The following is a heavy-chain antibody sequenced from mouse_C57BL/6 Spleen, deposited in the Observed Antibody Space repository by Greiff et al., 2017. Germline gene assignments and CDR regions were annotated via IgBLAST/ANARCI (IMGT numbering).Heavy chain of an antibody. Sequence: VKLMESGPELVKPGASVKISCEASGYAFSGSWMNWVKQRPGKGLEWIGRINPGDGDTNYNGKFKGKATLTADNSSSTAYMQLSRLTAEDSTVYFCAREDYGGSYGFFDVWGTGTTVTVSS. CDR3: AREDYGGSYGFFDV. CDR2: INPGDGDT. V-gene: IGHV1-82*01. J-gene: IGHJ1*03. CDR1: GYAFSGSW. D-gene: IGHD1-1*01.